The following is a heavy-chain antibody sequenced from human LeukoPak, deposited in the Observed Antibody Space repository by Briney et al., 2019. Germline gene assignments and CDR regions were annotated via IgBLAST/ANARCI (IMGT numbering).Heavy chain of an antibody. CDR3: TKGSYYDSSGSFYFDY. D-gene: IGHD3-22*01. V-gene: IGHV3-23*01. Sequence: GGSLRLSCAASGFTFSSYAMSWVRQAPGKGLEWVSGISGSGDNTYYADSVKGRFTISRDNSKNTLYVQVNSLGTEDTAAYYCTKGSYYDSSGSFYFDYWGQGTLVTVSS. CDR1: GFTFSSYA. CDR2: ISGSGDNT. J-gene: IGHJ4*02.